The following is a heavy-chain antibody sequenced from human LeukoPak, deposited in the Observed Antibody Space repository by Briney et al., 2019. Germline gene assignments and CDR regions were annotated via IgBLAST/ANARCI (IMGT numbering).Heavy chain of an antibody. CDR3: TKGSYYDSSGSFYFDY. D-gene: IGHD3-22*01. V-gene: IGHV3-23*01. Sequence: GGSLRLSCAASGFTFSSYAMSWVRQAPGKGLEWVSGISGSGDNTYYADSVKGRFTISRDNSKNTLYVQVNSLGTEDTAAYYCTKGSYYDSSGSFYFDYWGQGTLVTVSS. CDR1: GFTFSSYA. CDR2: ISGSGDNT. J-gene: IGHJ4*02.